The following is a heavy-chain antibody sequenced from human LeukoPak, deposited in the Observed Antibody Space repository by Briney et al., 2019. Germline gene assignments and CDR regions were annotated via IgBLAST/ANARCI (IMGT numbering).Heavy chain of an antibody. CDR2: ICTDETTI. J-gene: IGHJ4*02. Sequence: GGSLRLSCAASGFTFSRYWMHWVRQPPGKGLVWVSQICTDETTIRNADSVKGRFTISRDNAKNTLYLQMSSLRVEDTAVYYCVRGVPVTPGIDYWGQGTLVTVSS. D-gene: IGHD2-2*01. CDR1: GFTFSRYW. V-gene: IGHV3-74*01. CDR3: VRGVPVTPGIDY.